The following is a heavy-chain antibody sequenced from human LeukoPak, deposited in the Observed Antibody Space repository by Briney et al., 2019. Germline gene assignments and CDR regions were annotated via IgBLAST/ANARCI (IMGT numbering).Heavy chain of an antibody. CDR1: GGSFSGYY. CDR2: INHSGST. V-gene: IGHV4-34*01. J-gene: IGHJ3*02. D-gene: IGHD2-2*01. CDR3: ARLPPTNLYCSSTSCSPSAFDI. Sequence: SETLSLTCAVYGGSFSGYYWSWIRQPPEKGREWSGEINHSGSTNYNPSLKSRVTISVDTSKNQFSLKLSSVTAADTAVYYCARLPPTNLYCSSTSCSPSAFDIWGQGTMVTVSS.